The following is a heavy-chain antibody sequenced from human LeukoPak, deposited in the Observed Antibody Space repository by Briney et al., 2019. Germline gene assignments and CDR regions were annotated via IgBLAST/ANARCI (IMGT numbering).Heavy chain of an antibody. CDR1: VYTFTSYG. Sequence: GASVTVSCMASVYTFTSYGISWVRQAPGQGREWMGWISAYNGNTNYAQKVQGRVTMTTDTSTSTAYMELRSLRSDDTAVYYCASLLGTYSRNYWGQGTLVTVSS. CDR3: ASLLGTYSRNY. D-gene: IGHD1-26*01. V-gene: IGHV1-18*01. CDR2: ISAYNGNT. J-gene: IGHJ4*02.